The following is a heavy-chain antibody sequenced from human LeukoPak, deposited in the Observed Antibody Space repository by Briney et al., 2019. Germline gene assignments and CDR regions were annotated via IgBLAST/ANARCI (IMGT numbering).Heavy chain of an antibody. CDR2: MHYPWTT. Sequence: PSETLSLTCTVSGDSIKSGHNEWAWGRKRRGKGLEWIGYMHYPWTTYSNPSLQSRLTVSVDASDIQVSLEMTSVTVADTAMYYCARVARDVRFFDVWGQGTMVTISS. D-gene: IGHD3-3*01. CDR1: GDSIKSGHNE. CDR3: ARVARDVRFFDV. V-gene: IGHV4-31*03. J-gene: IGHJ3*01.